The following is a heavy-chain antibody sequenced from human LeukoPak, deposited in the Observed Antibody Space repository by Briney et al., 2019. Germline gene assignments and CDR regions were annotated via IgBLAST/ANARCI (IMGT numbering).Heavy chain of an antibody. CDR2: IYPGDSDT. Sequence: GESLKISCKGSGYSFTSYRIGWVRQMPGKGLEWMGIIYPGDSDTRYSPSFQGQVTISADKSISTAYLQWSSLKASDTAMYYCARLPYYYDSSGPYFDYWGQGTLVTVSS. J-gene: IGHJ4*02. V-gene: IGHV5-51*01. D-gene: IGHD3-22*01. CDR3: ARLPYYYDSSGPYFDY. CDR1: GYSFTSYR.